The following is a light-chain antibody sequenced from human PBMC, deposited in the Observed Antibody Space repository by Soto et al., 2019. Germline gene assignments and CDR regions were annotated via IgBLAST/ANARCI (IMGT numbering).Light chain of an antibody. CDR2: GVF. CDR3: QHYDGSPRT. J-gene: IGKJ2*01. V-gene: IGKV3-20*01. Sequence: ENVLTQSPGTVSLSPGERATLSCRASQGVTSNHLAWYQQKPGQAPRLLIYGVFNRATGSTDRFSGSGSGTDFTLTITRLEPEDSAVYFCQHYDGSPRTFGQGTKLEIK. CDR1: QGVTSNH.